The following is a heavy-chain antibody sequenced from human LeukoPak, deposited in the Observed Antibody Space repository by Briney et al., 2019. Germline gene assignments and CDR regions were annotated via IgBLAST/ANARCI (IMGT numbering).Heavy chain of an antibody. CDR1: GYTFTSYD. CDR2: MNPNSGNT. V-gene: IGHV1-8*03. Sequence: ASVKVSCKASGYTFTSYDINWVRQATGQGLEWMGWMNPNSGNTGYAQKFQGRVTITRNTSISTAYMELSSLRSEDTAVYYCAAEGGDFGDYAFDIWGQGTMVTVSS. J-gene: IGHJ3*02. CDR3: AAEGGDFGDYAFDI. D-gene: IGHD2-21*02.